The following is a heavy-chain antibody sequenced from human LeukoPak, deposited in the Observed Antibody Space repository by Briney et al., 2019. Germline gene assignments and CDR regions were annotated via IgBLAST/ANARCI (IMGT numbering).Heavy chain of an antibody. V-gene: IGHV1-2*02. D-gene: IGHD5-12*01. CDR1: GYTFTGYY. Sequence: ASVKVSCKASGYTFTGYYMHWVRQAPGQGLEWMGWINPNSGGTNYAQKFQGRVTMTRDTSISTAYMELSRLRSDDTAVYYCARDLGGYDWNDAFDIWGQGTMVTVSS. CDR3: ARDLGGYDWNDAFDI. J-gene: IGHJ3*02. CDR2: INPNSGGT.